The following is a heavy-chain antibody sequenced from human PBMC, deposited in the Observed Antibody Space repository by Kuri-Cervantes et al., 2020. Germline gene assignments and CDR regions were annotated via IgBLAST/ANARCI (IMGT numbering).Heavy chain of an antibody. Sequence: GESLKISCAASGFTFSDYYMSWIRQAPGKGLEWISYISGGGSTMYYADSVKGRFTISRDNAKNSLYLQMNSLRAEDTAVYYCARAGTMVRTRMDVWGRGTTVTVSS. CDR3: ARAGTMVRTRMDV. V-gene: IGHV3-11*01. D-gene: IGHD3-10*01. CDR1: GFTFSDYY. CDR2: ISGGGSTM. J-gene: IGHJ6*02.